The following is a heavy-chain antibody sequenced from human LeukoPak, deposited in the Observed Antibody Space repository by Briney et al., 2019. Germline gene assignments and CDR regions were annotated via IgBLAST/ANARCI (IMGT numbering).Heavy chain of an antibody. J-gene: IGHJ4*02. Sequence: GGSLRLSCAGSGFTLGNYAISWVRQAPGKGLEWISAISGNGYNTYYADSVKGRFTISSESSGNTLYLQMHSLRAEDTAVYYCAKGVRLWFAFYFDYWGQGTPVTVSS. CDR1: GFTLGNYA. CDR2: ISGNGYNT. D-gene: IGHD3-10*01. V-gene: IGHV3-23*01. CDR3: AKGVRLWFAFYFDY.